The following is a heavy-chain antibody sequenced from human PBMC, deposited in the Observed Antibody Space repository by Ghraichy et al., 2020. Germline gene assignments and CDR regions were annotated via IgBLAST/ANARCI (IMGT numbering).Heavy chain of an antibody. CDR3: ARASRVVRFYYYDGMDV. D-gene: IGHD4-23*01. CDR1: GLTSSGYN. J-gene: IGHJ6*02. V-gene: IGHV3-48*02. Sequence: LSLTCVGSGLTSSGYNMNWVRQSPGKGLEWVSYITTSSRTIYYADSVKGRFTISRDNAQNSLYLQMNSLRDEDTAVYYCARASRVVRFYYYDGMDVWGQGTTVTVSS. CDR2: ITTSSRTI.